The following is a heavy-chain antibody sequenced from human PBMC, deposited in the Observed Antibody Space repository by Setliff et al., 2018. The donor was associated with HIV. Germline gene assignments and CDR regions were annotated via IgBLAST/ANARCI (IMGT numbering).Heavy chain of an antibody. Sequence: SETLSLTCTVSGGSVSSRGYYWGWIRQPPGKGPEWIANILYGGNAYYNPSLKSRVTISVDTSKNHFSLKLNSVTAADTAVYFCARPTTGVGGGAAFDIWGQGTMVTVSS. CDR1: GGSVSSRGYY. D-gene: IGHD2-8*01. CDR3: ARPTTGVGGGAAFDI. V-gene: IGHV4-39*02. J-gene: IGHJ3*02. CDR2: ILYGGNA.